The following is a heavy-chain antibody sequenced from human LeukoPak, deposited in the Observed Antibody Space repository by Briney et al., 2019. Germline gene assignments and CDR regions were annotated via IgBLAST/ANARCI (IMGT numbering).Heavy chain of an antibody. CDR1: GYTFTGYY. V-gene: IGHV1-2*02. J-gene: IGHJ4*02. D-gene: IGHD1-26*01. Sequence: ASVKLSCKASGYTFTGYYMHWVRQAPGQGLEWMGWINPNSGGTNYAQKVQGRVTMTRDTSISTAYMELSRLRSDDTAVYYCARSVVGATWVDYWGQGTLVTVSS. CDR3: ARSVVGATWVDY. CDR2: INPNSGGT.